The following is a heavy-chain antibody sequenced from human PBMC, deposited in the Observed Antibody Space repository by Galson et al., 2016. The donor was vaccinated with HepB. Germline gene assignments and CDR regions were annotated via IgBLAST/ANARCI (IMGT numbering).Heavy chain of an antibody. Sequence: SETLSLTCTVSGGSISSVSSFWGWIRQPPGKGLEWIGSRFNSGNSYYNPSLGSRVTISVDTSKNLFSLKLTSAIASDTAIYYCTRDRGVWGQGTTVIVSS. CDR1: GGSISSVSSF. CDR3: TRDRGV. J-gene: IGHJ6*02. CDR2: RFNSGNS. V-gene: IGHV4-39*02.